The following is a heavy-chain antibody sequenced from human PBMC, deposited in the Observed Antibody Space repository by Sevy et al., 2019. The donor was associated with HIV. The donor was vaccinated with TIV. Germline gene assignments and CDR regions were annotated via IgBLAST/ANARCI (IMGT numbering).Heavy chain of an antibody. D-gene: IGHD3-3*01. CDR3: ARRAYYDFWSGYPYYYYYGMDV. CDR1: GYTFTSYD. Sequence: ASVKVSCKASGYTFTSYDINWVRQATGQGLEWMGWMNPNSGNTGYAQKFQGRVTMTRNTSISTAYMELSRLRSEDTAVYYCARRAYYDFWSGYPYYYYYGMDVWGHGTTVTVSS. V-gene: IGHV1-8*01. J-gene: IGHJ6*02. CDR2: MNPNSGNT.